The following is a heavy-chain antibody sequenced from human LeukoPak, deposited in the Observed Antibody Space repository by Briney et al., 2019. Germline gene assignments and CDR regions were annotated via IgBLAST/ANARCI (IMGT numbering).Heavy chain of an antibody. D-gene: IGHD4-23*01. CDR2: IIPIFGTA. CDR1: GGTFSSYA. J-gene: IGHJ4*02. V-gene: IGHV1-69*05. Sequence: EASVKVSCKASGGTFSSYAISWVRQAPGQGLEWIGGIIPIFGTANYAQKFQGRVTITTDESTSTAYMELSSLRSEDTAVYYCARDLDYGGNSSWGQGTLVTVSS. CDR3: ARDLDYGGNSS.